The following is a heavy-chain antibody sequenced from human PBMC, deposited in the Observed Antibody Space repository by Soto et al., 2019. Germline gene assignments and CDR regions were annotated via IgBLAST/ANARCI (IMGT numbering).Heavy chain of an antibody. CDR1: GGSFSGYY. D-gene: IGHD2-2*01. J-gene: IGHJ4*02. CDR3: ARGRRKGYCSSTSCPPLDY. Sequence: SETLSLTCAVYGGSFSGYYWSWIRQPPGKGLEWIGEINHSGSTNYNPSLKSRVTISVDTSKNQFSLKLSSVTAADTAVYYCARGRRKGYCSSTSCPPLDYWGQGTLVTVSS. CDR2: INHSGST. V-gene: IGHV4-34*01.